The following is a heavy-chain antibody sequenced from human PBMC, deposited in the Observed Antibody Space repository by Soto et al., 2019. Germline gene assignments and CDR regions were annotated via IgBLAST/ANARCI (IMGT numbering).Heavy chain of an antibody. CDR1: GGSISSGGYY. CDR2: IYYSGST. J-gene: IGHJ5*02. Sequence: QVQLQESGPGLVKPSQTLSLTCTVSGGSISSGGYYWSWIRQHPGKGLEWIGYIYYSGSTYYNPSLKSRVTISVDTSKNQFSLKLSSVTAADTAVYYCARGETYYDILTGYYFRHNWFDPWGQGTLVTVSS. D-gene: IGHD3-9*01. V-gene: IGHV4-31*03. CDR3: ARGETYYDILTGYYFRHNWFDP.